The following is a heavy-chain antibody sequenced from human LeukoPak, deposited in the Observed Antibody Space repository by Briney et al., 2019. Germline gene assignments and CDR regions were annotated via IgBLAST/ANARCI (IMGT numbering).Heavy chain of an antibody. D-gene: IGHD3-16*01. CDR3: AREGAVPGIDP. V-gene: IGHV4-38-2*02. J-gene: IGHJ5*02. CDR2: ISHSGTT. Sequence: SETLSLTCAVSGYSITSGFSWGWIRQPPGKGLECIATISHSGTTDYKSTLESRLTISMDTAKNLFSLRLTSVTAADTAVYYCAREGAVPGIDPWGQGTLVTVSS. CDR1: GYSITSGFS.